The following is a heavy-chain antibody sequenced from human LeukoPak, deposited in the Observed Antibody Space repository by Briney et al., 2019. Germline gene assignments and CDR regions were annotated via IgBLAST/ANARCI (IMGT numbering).Heavy chain of an antibody. CDR2: VYPATSDT. V-gene: IGHV5-51*01. J-gene: IGHJ4*02. D-gene: IGHD6-13*01. CDR1: GYSFTSYW. CDR3: ARLAAARFDY. Sequence: GESLKISCKGSGYSFTSYWIGWVRQMPGKGLEWIGIVYPATSDTTYSPSFQGQVTISADKSITTAYLQWSSLKASDTAMYYCARLAAARFDYWGQGTLITVSS.